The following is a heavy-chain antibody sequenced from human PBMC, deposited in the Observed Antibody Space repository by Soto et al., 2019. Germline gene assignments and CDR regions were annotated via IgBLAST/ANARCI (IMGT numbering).Heavy chain of an antibody. V-gene: IGHV1-69*13. CDR3: ARDRRQLGFDY. D-gene: IGHD6-13*01. CDR1: GGTFSSYA. CDR2: IIPIFGTA. Sequence: GASVKVSCKASGGTFSSYAISWVRQAPGQGLEWMGGIIPIFGTANYAQKFQGRVTITADESTSTAYMELSSLRPEDTAVYYCARDRRQLGFDYWGQGTLVTVSS. J-gene: IGHJ4*02.